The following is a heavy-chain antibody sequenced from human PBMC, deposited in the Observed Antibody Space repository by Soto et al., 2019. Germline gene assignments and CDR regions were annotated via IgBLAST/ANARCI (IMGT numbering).Heavy chain of an antibody. J-gene: IGHJ6*02. V-gene: IGHV3-21*01. CDR3: ASNIGITGTPYYYYGMDV. D-gene: IGHD1-20*01. Sequence: EVQLVESGGGLVKPGGSLRLSCAASGFTFSSYSMNWVRQAPGKGLEWVSSISSSSSYIYYADSVKGRFTISRDNAKNSLYLQMNSLRAEDTAVYYCASNIGITGTPYYYYGMDVLGQGTTVTVSS. CDR2: ISSSSSYI. CDR1: GFTFSSYS.